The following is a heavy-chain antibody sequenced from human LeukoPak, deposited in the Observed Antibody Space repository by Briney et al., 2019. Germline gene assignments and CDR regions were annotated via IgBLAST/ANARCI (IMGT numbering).Heavy chain of an antibody. J-gene: IGHJ4*02. V-gene: IGHV3-23*01. D-gene: IGHD3-22*01. CDR1: GFTFSSYA. Sequence: GGSLRLSWAASGFTFSSYAMSWVRQAPGKGLEWVSAISGSGGSTYYADSVKGRFTISRDNSKNTLYLQMNSLRAEDTAVYYCAKRIPYYYDSSGYYSLFDYWGQGTLVTVSS. CDR3: AKRIPYYYDSSGYYSLFDY. CDR2: ISGSGGST.